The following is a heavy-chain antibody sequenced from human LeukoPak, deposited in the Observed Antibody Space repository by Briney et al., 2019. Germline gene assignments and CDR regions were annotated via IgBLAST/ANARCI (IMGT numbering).Heavy chain of an antibody. CDR1: GGSISSYY. CDR2: IYYSGST. CDR3: ARTGGGYYDFWSGYLGWFDP. V-gene: IGHV4-59*01. D-gene: IGHD3-3*01. Sequence: SETLSLTCTVSGGSISSYYWSWIRQPPGKGLEWIGYIYYSGSTNYNPSLKSRVTISVDTSKNQFSLKLSSVTAADTAVYYCARTGGGYYDFWSGYLGWFDPWGQGTLVTVSS. J-gene: IGHJ5*02.